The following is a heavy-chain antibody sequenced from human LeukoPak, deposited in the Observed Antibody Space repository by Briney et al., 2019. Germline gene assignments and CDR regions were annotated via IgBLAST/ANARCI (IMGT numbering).Heavy chain of an antibody. CDR2: ISWNSGSI. Sequence: PGRSLRLSCAASGFTFDDYAMHWVRQAPGKGLEWVSGISWNSGSIGYADSVKGRFTISRDNAKNSLYLQMNSLRAEDTALYYCVAAAGNDYYCYGMDVWGQGTTVTVSS. V-gene: IGHV3-9*01. D-gene: IGHD6-13*01. J-gene: IGHJ6*02. CDR3: VAAAGNDYYCYGMDV. CDR1: GFTFDDYA.